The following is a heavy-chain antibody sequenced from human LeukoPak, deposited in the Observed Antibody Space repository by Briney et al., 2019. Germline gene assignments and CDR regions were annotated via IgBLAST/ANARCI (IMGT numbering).Heavy chain of an antibody. CDR1: GGTFSSYA. Sequence: GSSVKVSCKASGGTFSSYAISWVRQAPGQGLEWMGGIIPIFGTANYAQKFQGRVTITADKSTSTAYMELGSLRSEDTAVYYCAREGVAAAGPEYWYYGMDVWGKGTTVTVSS. CDR3: AREGVAAAGPEYWYYGMDV. V-gene: IGHV1-69*06. CDR2: IIPIFGTA. D-gene: IGHD6-13*01. J-gene: IGHJ6*04.